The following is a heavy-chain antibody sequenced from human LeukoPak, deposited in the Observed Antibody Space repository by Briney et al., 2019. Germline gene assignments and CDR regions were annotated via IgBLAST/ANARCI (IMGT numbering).Heavy chain of an antibody. J-gene: IGHJ3*02. CDR1: GGSISSSY. V-gene: IGHV4-59*01. CDR3: ARDVARLSPGAFDI. D-gene: IGHD5-12*01. Sequence: SQTLSLTCTVSGGSISSSYCSWIRQPPGKGLEWIGYINYSGSTTYNPSLKSRVPISVDASKNQLYLKLSSVTAADTAVYYCARDVARLSPGAFDIWGQGTMVTVSS. CDR2: INYSGST.